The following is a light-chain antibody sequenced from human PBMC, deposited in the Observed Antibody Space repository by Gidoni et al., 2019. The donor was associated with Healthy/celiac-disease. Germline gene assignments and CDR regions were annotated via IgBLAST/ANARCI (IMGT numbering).Light chain of an antibody. CDR3: SSYTSSSTLV. V-gene: IGLV2-14*01. Sequence: QSALTQPASVSGSPGQSITISCNGTSSDVGGYNYVSWYQQHTGKAPKLMIYDVSKRPSGVSNRFSGSKSGNTASLTISGLQAEDEADYYCSSYTSSSTLVFGTGTKVTVL. CDR1: SSDVGGYNY. J-gene: IGLJ1*01. CDR2: DVS.